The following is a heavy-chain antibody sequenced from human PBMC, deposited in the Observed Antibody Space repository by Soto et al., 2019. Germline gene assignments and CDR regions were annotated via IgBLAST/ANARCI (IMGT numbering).Heavy chain of an antibody. CDR3: AKDRGGYQWLVQTPQRSNGMDV. V-gene: IGHV3-23*01. J-gene: IGHJ6*02. D-gene: IGHD6-19*01. CDR2: ISGSGENT. CDR1: GFTFSSYA. Sequence: PGGSLRLSCAASGFTFSSYAMNWVRQAPGKGLEWVSVISGSGENTYYADSVKGRFTISRDNSKNMLYLQMNTLRAEDTAVYFCAKDRGGYQWLVQTPQRSNGMDVWGQGTTVTVSS.